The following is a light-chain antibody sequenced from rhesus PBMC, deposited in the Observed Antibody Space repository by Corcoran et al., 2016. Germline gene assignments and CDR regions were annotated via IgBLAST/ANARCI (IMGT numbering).Light chain of an antibody. CDR3: QQYSSSPYS. V-gene: IGKV1-22*01. Sequence: DIQMTQSPSSLSASVGDTVTITCRASQGISSWLAWYQQKPGKAPKLLIYKASSLQSGVPSRFRGSGSGTDFTITISSLQSEDFATYYCQQYSSSPYSFGQGTKVEIK. J-gene: IGKJ2*01. CDR2: KAS. CDR1: QGISSW.